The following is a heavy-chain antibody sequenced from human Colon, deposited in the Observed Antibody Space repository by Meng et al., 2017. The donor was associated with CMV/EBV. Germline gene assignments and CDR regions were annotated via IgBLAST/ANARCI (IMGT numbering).Heavy chain of an antibody. CDR1: GFSPSTIGMG. V-gene: IGHV2-5*02. CDR2: IYWDDDK. CDR3: AHRPYGSGSYFFDY. J-gene: IGHJ4*02. D-gene: IGHD3-10*01. Sequence: LKESGLTLVKPTQTLTLTCTFSGFSPSTIGMGVGWIRQPPGKALEWLGVIYWDDDKRYSPSLKSRLTITKDTSKNQVVLTMTNLDPLDTATYYCAHRPYGSGSYFFDYWGQGTLVTVSS.